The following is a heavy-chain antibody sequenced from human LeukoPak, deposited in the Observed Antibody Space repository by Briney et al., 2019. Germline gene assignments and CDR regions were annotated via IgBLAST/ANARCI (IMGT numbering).Heavy chain of an antibody. Sequence: RPSETLSLTCSGSGGSISSYYWSWIRQPPGKGLEWIGYIYYSGSTTYNPSLKSRVTISIDTSKNQFSLKLTSVTAADTALYYCARGANYGDYGLDAFDIWGQGTMVTASS. V-gene: IGHV4-59*01. J-gene: IGHJ3*02. CDR3: ARGANYGDYGLDAFDI. D-gene: IGHD4-17*01. CDR1: GGSISSYY. CDR2: IYYSGST.